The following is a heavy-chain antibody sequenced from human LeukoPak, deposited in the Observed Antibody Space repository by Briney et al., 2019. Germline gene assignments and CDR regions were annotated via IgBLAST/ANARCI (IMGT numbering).Heavy chain of an antibody. Sequence: GGSLRLSCAVSGFTFSSYAMTWVRQAPGKGLEWVSGISGSGGSTYYADSVKGRFTISRDNSKNTLYLQMNSLRAEDTAVYYCAGSEGSSWNEVGYWGQGTLVTVSS. V-gene: IGHV3-23*01. CDR3: AGSEGSSWNEVGY. CDR2: ISGSGGST. CDR1: GFTFSSYA. D-gene: IGHD6-13*01. J-gene: IGHJ4*02.